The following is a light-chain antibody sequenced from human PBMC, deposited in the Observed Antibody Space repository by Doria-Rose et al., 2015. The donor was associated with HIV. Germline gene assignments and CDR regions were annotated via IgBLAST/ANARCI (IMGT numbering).Light chain of an antibody. Sequence: EIVLTQSPGTLSLSPGERATLSCRASQSFSSTYLAWYQQRHGQSPSLLIYDASSRATDIPDRINGSGSGTDFTLTISRLEPEDFALYYCHQYGSSWTFGQGTKVEIK. CDR2: DAS. CDR3: HQYGSSWT. J-gene: IGKJ1*01. V-gene: IGKV3-20*01. CDR1: QSFSSTY.